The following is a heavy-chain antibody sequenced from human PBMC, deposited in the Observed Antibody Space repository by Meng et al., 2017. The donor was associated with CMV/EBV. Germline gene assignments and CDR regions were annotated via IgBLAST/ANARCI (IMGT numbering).Heavy chain of an antibody. D-gene: IGHD3-22*01. J-gene: IGHJ4*02. V-gene: IGHV1-2*02. CDR1: GYTFTGYY. Sequence: ASVKVSCKASGYTFTGYYMHWVRQAPGQGLEWMGWINPNSGGTNYAQKFQGRVTMTRDTSISTAYMELSRLRSDDTAVYYCSTETKDYDGSGYPLRWGQGTLVTVSS. CDR3: STETKDYDGSGYPLR. CDR2: INPNSGGT.